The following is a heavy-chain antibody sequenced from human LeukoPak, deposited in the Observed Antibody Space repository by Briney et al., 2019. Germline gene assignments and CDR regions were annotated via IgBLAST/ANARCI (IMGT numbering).Heavy chain of an antibody. Sequence: SETLSLTCTVSGGSISTYYWSWLRQPPGKGLEWLGYIYYSGTTNYNPSLKSRVTISVDTSKNQFSLNLSSVTAADTAVYYCARRSPGYSYSIDSWGQGTLVTVSS. CDR1: GGSISTYY. V-gene: IGHV4-59*08. CDR2: IYYSGTT. J-gene: IGHJ4*02. D-gene: IGHD5-18*01. CDR3: ARRSPGYSYSIDS.